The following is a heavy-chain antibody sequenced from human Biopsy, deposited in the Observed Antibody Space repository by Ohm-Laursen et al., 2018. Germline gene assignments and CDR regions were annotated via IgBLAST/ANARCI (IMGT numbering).Heavy chain of an antibody. V-gene: IGHV3-23*01. CDR1: GFTFHTYA. D-gene: IGHD1-14*01. Sequence: SLRLSCAASGFTFHTYAMNWVRQALGKGLEWVAHIDVSDYNTYYADSVRGRFTISRDNSKQMVHLEINSLTADDTAVYYCVKQWGGYNFDSWGQGTLVTVSS. CDR2: IDVSDYNT. CDR3: VKQWGGYNFDS. J-gene: IGHJ5*01.